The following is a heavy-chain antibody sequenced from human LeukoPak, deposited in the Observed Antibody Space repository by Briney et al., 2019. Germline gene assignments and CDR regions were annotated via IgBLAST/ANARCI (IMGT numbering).Heavy chain of an antibody. D-gene: IGHD4/OR15-4a*01. CDR1: GFTVSSNY. CDR2: IYSGGST. J-gene: IGHJ3*02. V-gene: IGHV3-53*01. CDR3: ARGLGVTMVTKDSFDI. Sequence: GGSLRLSCAASGFTVSSNYMSWVRQAPGKGLEWVSVIYSGGSTYYADSVKGRFTISRDNSKNTLYLQMNSLRAEDTAVYYCARGLGVTMVTKDSFDIWGQGTMVTVSS.